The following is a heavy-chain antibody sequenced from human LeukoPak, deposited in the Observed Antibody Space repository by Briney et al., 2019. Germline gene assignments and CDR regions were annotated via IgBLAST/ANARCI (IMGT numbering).Heavy chain of an antibody. J-gene: IGHJ6*03. CDR2: IFYSGST. CDR3: AREYRYYYNKEV. D-gene: IGHD3-16*02. V-gene: IGHV4-59*11. CDR1: GGSISSHY. Sequence: PSETLSLTCTVSGGSISSHYWSWIRQPPGKGLEWIGYIFYSGSTNYNPSLKSRVTISVDTSKNQFSLKLNSVTAADTAVYYCAREYRYYYNKEVGGEGTTVTVSS.